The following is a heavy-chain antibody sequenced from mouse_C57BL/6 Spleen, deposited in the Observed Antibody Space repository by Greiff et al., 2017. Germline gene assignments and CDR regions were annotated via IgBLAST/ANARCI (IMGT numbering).Heavy chain of an antibody. CDR3: ARGTTYFDV. V-gene: IGHV5-16*01. Sequence: EVKLMESEGGLVQPGSSMKLSCTASGFTFSDYYMAWVRQVPEKGLEWVANINYDGSSTYYLDSLKSRFIISRDNAKNILYLQMSSLKSEDTATYYCARGTTYFDVWGTGTTVTVSS. CDR1: GFTFSDYY. CDR2: INYDGSST. J-gene: IGHJ1*03. D-gene: IGHD1-1*01.